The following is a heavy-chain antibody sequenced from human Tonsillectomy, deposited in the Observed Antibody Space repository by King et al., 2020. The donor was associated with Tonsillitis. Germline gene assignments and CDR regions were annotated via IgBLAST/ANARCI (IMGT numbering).Heavy chain of an antibody. D-gene: IGHD2-2*01. CDR3: ARVYPAADYYYGMDV. J-gene: IGHJ6*02. V-gene: IGHV4-61*01. Sequence: VQLQESGPGLVKPSETLSLTCTVSGDSVSSGSYYWSWIRQPPGKGLGWIGYFYYSGNTNYNPSLKSRVTMSVDTSKNQFSLKLSSVTAADTAVYYCARVYPAADYYYGMDVWGQGTAVTVSS. CDR1: GDSVSSGSYY. CDR2: FYYSGNT.